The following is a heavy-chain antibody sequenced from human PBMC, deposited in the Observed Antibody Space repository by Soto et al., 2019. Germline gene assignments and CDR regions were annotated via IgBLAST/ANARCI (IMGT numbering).Heavy chain of an antibody. Sequence: SETLSLTCAVYGGSFSGYYWSWIRQPPGKGLEWIGEINHSGSTNYNPSLKSRVTISVDTSKNQFSLKLSSVTAADTAVYYCARGYHGYGYYYYGMDVWGQRTTVTVSS. CDR1: GGSFSGYY. V-gene: IGHV4-34*01. D-gene: IGHD3-16*01. CDR2: INHSGST. J-gene: IGHJ6*02. CDR3: ARGYHGYGYYYYGMDV.